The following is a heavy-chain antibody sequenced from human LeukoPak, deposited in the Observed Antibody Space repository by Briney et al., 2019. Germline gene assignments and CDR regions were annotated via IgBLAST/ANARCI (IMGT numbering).Heavy chain of an antibody. Sequence: ASVKVSCKASGFTFTSYDINWVRQATGQGLEWMGLMNPNSGNTGYAQKFQDRVTMTRNTSISTAYMELSLLRSEDTAVYYCARGRRDSRQFDYWGQGALVTVSS. CDR2: MNPNSGNT. D-gene: IGHD3-10*01. J-gene: IGHJ4*02. CDR3: ARGRRDSRQFDY. CDR1: GFTFTSYD. V-gene: IGHV1-8*01.